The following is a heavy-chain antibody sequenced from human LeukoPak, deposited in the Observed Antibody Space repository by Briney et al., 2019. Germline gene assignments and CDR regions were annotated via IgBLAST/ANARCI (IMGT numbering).Heavy chain of an antibody. CDR1: GGSVSTYF. V-gene: IGHV4-59*02. CDR2: IYYSGST. D-gene: IGHD6-19*01. CDR3: ARVAGYAFDI. J-gene: IGHJ3*02. Sequence: SETLSLTCTVSGGSVSTYFWNWIRQPPGKGLEWIGYIYYSGSTNYNPSLKSRVTISADTSKNQFSLKLSSMTAADTAVYYCARVAGYAFDIWGQGTMVTVSS.